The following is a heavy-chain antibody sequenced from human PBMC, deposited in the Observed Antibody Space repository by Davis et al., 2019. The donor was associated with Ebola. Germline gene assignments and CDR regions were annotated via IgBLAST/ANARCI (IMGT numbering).Heavy chain of an antibody. Sequence: GESLKISCAASGFTFTSYAMNWVRQAPGKGLECVSFISGTAVTTYYADSVKGRFTISRDNSKNTLYLKMNSLKTEDTAVYYCIRRRGTSSVSWFDPWGQGTLVTVPS. CDR3: IRRRGTSSVSWFDP. V-gene: IGHV3-23*01. CDR1: GFTFTSYA. D-gene: IGHD6-13*01. J-gene: IGHJ5*02. CDR2: ISGTAVTT.